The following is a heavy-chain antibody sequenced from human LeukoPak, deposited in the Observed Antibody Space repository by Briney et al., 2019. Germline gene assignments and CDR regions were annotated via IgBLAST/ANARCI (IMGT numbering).Heavy chain of an antibody. V-gene: IGHV1-69*05. CDR3: ARDRGSSGYYYRPYPFDY. CDR2: IIPIFGTA. CDR1: GGTFSSYA. D-gene: IGHD3-22*01. J-gene: IGHJ4*02. Sequence: ASVKVSCTASGGTFSSYAISWVRQAPGQGLEWMGGIIPIFGTANYAQKFQGRVTITTDESTSTAYMELSSLRSEDTAVYYCARDRGSSGYYYRPYPFDYWGQGTLVTVSS.